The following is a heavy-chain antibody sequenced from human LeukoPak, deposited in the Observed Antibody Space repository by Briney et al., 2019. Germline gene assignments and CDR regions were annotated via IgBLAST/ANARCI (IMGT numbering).Heavy chain of an antibody. V-gene: IGHV1-18*01. D-gene: IGHD3-16*02. CDR3: ARDSYYDYVWGSYRYFDY. J-gene: IGHJ4*02. Sequence: GASVTVSCKASGYTFTSYGISWVRQAPGQGLEWMGWISAYNGNTNYAQKLQGRVTMTTDTSTSTAYMELRSLRSDDTAVYYCARDSYYDYVWGSYRYFDYWGQGTLVTVSS. CDR1: GYTFTSYG. CDR2: ISAYNGNT.